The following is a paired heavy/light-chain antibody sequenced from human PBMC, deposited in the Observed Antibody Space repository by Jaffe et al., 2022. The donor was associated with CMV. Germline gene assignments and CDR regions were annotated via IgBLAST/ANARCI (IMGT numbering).Light chain of an antibody. CDR2: AAS. Sequence: DIQMTQSPSSLSASVGARVTITCRASQTISNYLNWYQQKPGKAPKLLIYAASSLQSGVPSRFSGSGSGTEFTLTISSLQPEDLATYYCQQSYMTPRTFGQGTKVELK. CDR1: QTISNY. CDR3: QQSYMTPRT. V-gene: IGKV1-39*01. J-gene: IGKJ1*01.
Heavy chain of an antibody. J-gene: IGHJ5*02. CDR3: ARHRRLNRIVYGNWFDP. V-gene: IGHV4-34*01. D-gene: IGHD3-22*01. CDR1: SGSFSGYS. Sequence: QEQLQQWGPGLLKPSETLSLTCTMYSGSFSGYSWTWIRQFPGKGLEWIGEIDHSGSTMYNPSLKSRVTISVDTSNSQLSLKVISVTAADTAVYYCARHRRLNRIVYGNWFDPWGQGIQVTVSS. CDR2: IDHSGST.